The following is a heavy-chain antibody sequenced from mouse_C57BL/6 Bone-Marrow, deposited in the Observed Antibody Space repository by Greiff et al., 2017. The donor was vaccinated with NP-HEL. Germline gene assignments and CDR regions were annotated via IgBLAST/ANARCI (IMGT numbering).Heavy chain of an antibody. V-gene: IGHV1-55*01. Sequence: QVQLQQPGAELVKPGASVKMSCKASGYTFTSYWITWVKQRPGPGLEWIGDIYPGSGSTNYNEKFKSKATLTVDTSSSTAYMQLSSLTSEDSAVYYCAREEDSNYVGLVDYWGQGTTLTVSS. CDR2: IYPGSGST. D-gene: IGHD2-5*01. CDR1: GYTFTSYW. J-gene: IGHJ2*01. CDR3: AREEDSNYVGLVDY.